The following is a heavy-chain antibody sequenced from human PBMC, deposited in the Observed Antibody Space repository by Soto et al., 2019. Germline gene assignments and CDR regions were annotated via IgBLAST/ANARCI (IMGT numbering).Heavy chain of an antibody. CDR1: GFTFSSYA. CDR3: AKDDPPGPQASLVSL. D-gene: IGHD1-26*01. CDR2: ISGSGGST. V-gene: IGHV3-23*01. J-gene: IGHJ4*02. Sequence: PGGSLRLSCAASGFTFSSYAMSWVRQAPGKGLEWVSAISGSGGSTYYADSVKGRFTISRDNSKNTLYLQMNSLRAEDTAVYYFAKDDPPGPQASLVSLWSKGTLVTVSS.